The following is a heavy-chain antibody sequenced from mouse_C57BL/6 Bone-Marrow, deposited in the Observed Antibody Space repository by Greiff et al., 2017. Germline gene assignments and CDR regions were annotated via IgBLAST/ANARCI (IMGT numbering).Heavy chain of an antibody. Sequence: EVQLVESGGGLVKPGGSLKLSCAASGFTFSSYAMSWVRQTPEKRLAWVATLSDGGSYTYSPDNVQGRFTLSRDNAKKNLYLQMSHLKSEDTAMYYCARGLGRGAWFAYWGPGTLVTVSA. J-gene: IGHJ3*01. CDR3: ARGLGRGAWFAY. CDR1: GFTFSSYA. D-gene: IGHD4-1*01. V-gene: IGHV5-4*01. CDR2: LSDGGSYT.